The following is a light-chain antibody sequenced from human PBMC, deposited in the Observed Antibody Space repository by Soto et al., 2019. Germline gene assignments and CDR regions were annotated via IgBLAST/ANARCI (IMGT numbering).Light chain of an antibody. Sequence: EIVLTQSPGTLSLSPGERATLSCWASQSVSSTFLAWFQQKPGRAPRLLIYGASTRATGIPDRFSGSGSGTDFTLTINRLEPEDSAVYYCQQFGTSPLWTFGQGTKVEIK. CDR1: QSVSSTF. CDR3: QQFGTSPLWT. J-gene: IGKJ1*01. V-gene: IGKV3-20*01. CDR2: GAS.